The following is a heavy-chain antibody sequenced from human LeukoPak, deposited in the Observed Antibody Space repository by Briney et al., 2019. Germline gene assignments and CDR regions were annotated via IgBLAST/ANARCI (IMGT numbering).Heavy chain of an antibody. D-gene: IGHD2-21*01. Sequence: PSETLSLTCTVSGGSSSSYYWSWIRQPPGKGLEWIGYIYYSGSTNYNPSLKSRVTISVDTSKNQFSLKLSSVTAADTAVYYCARDVGASILLASDYWGQGTLVTVSS. V-gene: IGHV4-59*01. CDR1: GGSSSSYY. J-gene: IGHJ4*02. CDR2: IYYSGST. CDR3: ARDVGASILLASDY.